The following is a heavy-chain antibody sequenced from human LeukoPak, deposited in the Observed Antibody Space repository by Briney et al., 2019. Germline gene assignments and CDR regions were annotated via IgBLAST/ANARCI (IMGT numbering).Heavy chain of an antibody. Sequence: GGSLRLSCAASGFTFSSYAVHWVRQAPGKGLEWVAVISYDGSNKYYADSVKGRFTISRDNSKNTLYLQMNSLRAEDTAVYYCARELVLSYYYYGMDVWGQGTTVTVSS. CDR3: ARELVLSYYYYGMDV. CDR1: GFTFSSYA. D-gene: IGHD6-13*01. J-gene: IGHJ6*02. V-gene: IGHV3-30-3*01. CDR2: ISYDGSNK.